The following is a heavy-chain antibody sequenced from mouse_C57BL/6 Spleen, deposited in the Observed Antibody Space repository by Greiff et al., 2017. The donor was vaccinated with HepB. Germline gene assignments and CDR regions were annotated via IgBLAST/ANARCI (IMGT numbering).Heavy chain of an antibody. CDR2: IDPSDSYT. CDR3: ARRTITTVGAPVDCDY. CDR1: GYTFTSYW. D-gene: IGHD1-1*01. V-gene: IGHV1-50*01. Sequence: QVQLQQPGAELVKPGASVKLSCKASGYTFTSYWMQWVKQRPGQGLEWIGEIDPSDSYTNYNQKFKGKATLTVDTSSSTAYMQLSSLTSEDSAVYYCARRTITTVGAPVDCDYWGQGTTLTVSS. J-gene: IGHJ2*01.